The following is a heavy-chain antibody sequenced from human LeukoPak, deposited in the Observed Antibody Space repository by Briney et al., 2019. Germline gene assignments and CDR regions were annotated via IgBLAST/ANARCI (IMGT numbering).Heavy chain of an antibody. CDR1: GYTFTSYD. Sequence: ASVKVSCKASGYTFTSYDINWVRQATGQGLELMGWMNPNSGNTGYAQKFQGRVTMTRNTSISTAYMELSSLRSEDTAVCYCARGLGVVVVFYYIDVWGKGTTVTVSS. CDR2: MNPNSGNT. D-gene: IGHD2-15*01. CDR3: ARGLGVVVVFYYIDV. J-gene: IGHJ6*03. V-gene: IGHV1-8*01.